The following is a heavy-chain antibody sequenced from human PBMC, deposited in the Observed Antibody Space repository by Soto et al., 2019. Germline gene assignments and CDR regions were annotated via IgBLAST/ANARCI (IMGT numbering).Heavy chain of an antibody. D-gene: IGHD3-22*01. CDR2: IKSKTDGGTT. J-gene: IGHJ4*02. CDR3: TTDPYYDSSGYYYHG. CDR1: GFTFSNAW. V-gene: IGHV3-15*01. Sequence: GGSLRLSCAASGFTFSNAWMSWVRQATGKGLEWAGRIKSKTDGGTTDYAAHVKGRFTISRDDPKNTLYLQMNSLKTEDTAVYYCTTDPYYDSSGYYYHGWGQGTLVTVSS.